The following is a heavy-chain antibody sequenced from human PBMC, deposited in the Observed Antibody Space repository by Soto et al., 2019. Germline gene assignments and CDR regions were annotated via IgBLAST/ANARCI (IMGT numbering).Heavy chain of an antibody. D-gene: IGHD5-12*01. CDR3: AASRARMVAYYYYGMDV. V-gene: IGHV1-18*01. CDR1: GYTFTSYG. CDR2: ISAYNGNT. J-gene: IGHJ6*02. Sequence: QVQLVQSGAEVKKPGASVKVSCKASGYTFTSYGISWVRQAPGQGLEWMGWISAYNGNTNYAQKLQGRVTMTTDTSXSXDYMELRSLRSDDTAVYYCAASRARMVAYYYYGMDVWGQGTTVTVSS.